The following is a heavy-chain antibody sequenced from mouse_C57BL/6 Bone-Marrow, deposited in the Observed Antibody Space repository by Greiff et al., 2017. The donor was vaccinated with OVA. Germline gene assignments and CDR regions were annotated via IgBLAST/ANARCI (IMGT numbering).Heavy chain of an antibody. CDR3: ASWDYYYGSSYPWYFDV. D-gene: IGHD1-1*01. CDR2: INPNYGTT. J-gene: IGHJ1*03. V-gene: IGHV1-39*01. CDR1: GYSFTDYN. Sequence: EVQLQQSGPELVKPGASVKISCKASGYSFTDYNMNWVKQSNGKSLEWIGVINPNYGTTSYNQKFKGKATLTVDQSSSTAYMQLNSLTSEDSAVYYCASWDYYYGSSYPWYFDVWGTGTTVTVSS.